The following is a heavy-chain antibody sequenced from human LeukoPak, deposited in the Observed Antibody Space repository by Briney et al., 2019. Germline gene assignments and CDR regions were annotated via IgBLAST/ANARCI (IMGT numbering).Heavy chain of an antibody. V-gene: IGHV1-69*04. CDR3: ARAYCSSTSCYPSD. CDR2: IIPILGIA. CDR1: GGTFSSYA. D-gene: IGHD2-2*01. J-gene: IGHJ4*02. Sequence: SVKVSCKASGGTFSSYAISWVRQAPGQGLEWMGRIIPILGIANYAQKFQGRVTITADKSTSTAYMELSSLRSEDTAVYYCARAYCSSTSCYPSDWGQGTLVTVSS.